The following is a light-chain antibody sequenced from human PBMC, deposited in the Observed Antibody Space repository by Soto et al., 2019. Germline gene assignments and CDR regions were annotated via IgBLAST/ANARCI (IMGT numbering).Light chain of an antibody. CDR2: GAS. V-gene: IGKV3-15*01. CDR3: QQYNIWPPWT. Sequence: EIVMTQSPATLSVSPGERATLSCRASQSVSSNLAWYQQKPGQALRLLIYGASTRATGIPARFSGSGSGTEFTLTISSLQSEDFAVYYCQQYNIWPPWTFGQGTKVDI. CDR1: QSVSSN. J-gene: IGKJ1*01.